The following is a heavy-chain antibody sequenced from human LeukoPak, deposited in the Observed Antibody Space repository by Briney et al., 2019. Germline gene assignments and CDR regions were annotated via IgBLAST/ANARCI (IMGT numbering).Heavy chain of an antibody. CDR2: IYYSGST. V-gene: IGHV4-59*08. CDR3: ARHTANYYDSSGYPPWYFDY. J-gene: IGHJ4*02. Sequence: SETLSLTCTVSGGSISSYYWSWIRQPPGKGLEWIGYIYYSGSTNYNPSLKSRVTISVDTSKNQLSLKLSSVTAADTAVYYCARHTANYYDSSGYPPWYFDYWGQGTLVTVSS. D-gene: IGHD3-22*01. CDR1: GGSISSYY.